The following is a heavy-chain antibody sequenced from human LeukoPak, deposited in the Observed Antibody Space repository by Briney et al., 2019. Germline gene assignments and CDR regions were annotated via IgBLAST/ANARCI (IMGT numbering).Heavy chain of an antibody. CDR2: ISYDGSNK. V-gene: IGHV3-30*04. D-gene: IGHD1-26*01. CDR1: GFTFSSYA. J-gene: IGHJ4*02. Sequence: PGGSLRLSCAASGFTFSSYAMHWVRQAPGKGLEWVAVISYDGSNKYYADSVKGRFTISRDNSKNTLYLQMSSLRAEDTAVYYCATVGSTGYWGQGTLVTVSS. CDR3: ATVGSTGY.